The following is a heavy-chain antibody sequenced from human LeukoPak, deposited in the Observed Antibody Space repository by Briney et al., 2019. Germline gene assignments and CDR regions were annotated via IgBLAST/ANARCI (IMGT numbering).Heavy chain of an antibody. V-gene: IGHV3-7*01. CDR2: IKQDGSEK. J-gene: IGHJ4*02. CDR1: GFTFSSYW. Sequence: GGSLRLSCAASGFTFSSYWMSWVRQAPGKGLEWVANIKQDGSEKYYADSVKGRFTISRDNAKNSLYLQINSLRAEDTAVYYCARDPRYCSSTSCYTLNWGQGTLVTVSS. D-gene: IGHD2-2*02. CDR3: ARDPRYCSSTSCYTLN.